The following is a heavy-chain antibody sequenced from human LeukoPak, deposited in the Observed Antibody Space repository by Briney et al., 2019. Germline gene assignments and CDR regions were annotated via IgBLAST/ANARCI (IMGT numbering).Heavy chain of an antibody. Sequence: SETLSLTCTVSGGSISSGGYYRSWIRQHPGTGLEWIGYIYYSGSTYYNPSLKSRVTISVDTSKNQFSLKLSSVTAADTTVYYCARAVDFWSGYFKPPPYYYYYGMDVWGQGTTVTVSS. CDR2: IYYSGST. CDR1: GGSISSGGYY. CDR3: ARAVDFWSGYFKPPPYYYYYGMDV. J-gene: IGHJ6*02. D-gene: IGHD3-3*01. V-gene: IGHV4-31*03.